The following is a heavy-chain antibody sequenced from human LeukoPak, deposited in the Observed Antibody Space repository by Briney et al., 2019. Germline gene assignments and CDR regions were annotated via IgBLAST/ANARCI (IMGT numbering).Heavy chain of an antibody. D-gene: IGHD1-26*01. V-gene: IGHV3-21*01. Sequence: SGGSQRLSCAASGFTFSSYSMNWVRQAPGKGLEWVSSIDTSTTYMTYADSVKGRFTISRDNARNSLYLQMNSLRAEDTAVYYCARDQYSGIDYWGQGTLVTVSS. CDR2: IDTSTTYM. CDR3: ARDQYSGIDY. CDR1: GFTFSSYS. J-gene: IGHJ4*02.